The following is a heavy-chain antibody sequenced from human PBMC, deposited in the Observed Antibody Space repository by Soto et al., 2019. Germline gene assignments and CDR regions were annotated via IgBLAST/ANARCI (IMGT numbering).Heavy chain of an antibody. V-gene: IGHV3-9*01. CDR2: ISWNSGSI. Sequence: PGGSLRLSCAASGFTFDDYAMHWVRQAPGKGLEWVSGISWNSGSIGYADSVKGRFTISRDNAKNSLYLQMNSLRAEDTALYYCAKDGGYSSGRYGAWGQGNLVTVSS. CDR1: GFTFDDYA. J-gene: IGHJ5*02. D-gene: IGHD6-19*01. CDR3: AKDGGYSSGRYGA.